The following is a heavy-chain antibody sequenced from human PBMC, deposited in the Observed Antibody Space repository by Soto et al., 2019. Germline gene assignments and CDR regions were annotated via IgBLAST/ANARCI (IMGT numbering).Heavy chain of an antibody. CDR2: INHSGST. Sequence: SETLSLTCTVYGGSFSGYYWSWIRQPPGKGLEWIGEINHSGSTNYNPSLKSRVTISVDTSKNQFSLKLSSVTAADTAVYYCAREKPYSSSWYHDYWGQGTLVTVSS. J-gene: IGHJ4*02. CDR1: GGSFSGYY. D-gene: IGHD6-13*01. V-gene: IGHV4-34*01. CDR3: AREKPYSSSWYHDY.